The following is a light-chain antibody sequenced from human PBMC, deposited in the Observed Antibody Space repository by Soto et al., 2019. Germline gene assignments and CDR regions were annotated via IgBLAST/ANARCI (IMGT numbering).Light chain of an antibody. J-gene: IGLJ1*01. Sequence: QSVLTQPPSVSGAPEQRVTISCTGSSSNIGAGYDVHWYQHRPGTAPKLLIFGNSNRPSGVPVPDRSAGSKSGSSAYLAINGLQAEDEGDYFCQSSDSTLDVRYVFGTGTKFTV. CDR2: GNS. CDR3: QSSDSTLDVRYV. V-gene: IGLV1-40*01. CDR1: SSNIGAGYD.